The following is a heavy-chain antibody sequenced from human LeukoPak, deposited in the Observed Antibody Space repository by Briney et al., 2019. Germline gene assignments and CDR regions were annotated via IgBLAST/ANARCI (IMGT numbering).Heavy chain of an antibody. CDR3: ARVTLWFGELPDAFDI. CDR2: IYPGDSDT. D-gene: IGHD3-10*01. V-gene: IGHV5-51*01. Sequence: GESLKISCKGSGYSFTNYWIGWVRQMPGKGLEWMGIIYPGDSDTRYSPSFQGQVTISADKSISTAYLQWSSLKASDTAMYYCARVTLWFGELPDAFDIWGQGTMVTVSS. CDR1: GYSFTNYW. J-gene: IGHJ3*02.